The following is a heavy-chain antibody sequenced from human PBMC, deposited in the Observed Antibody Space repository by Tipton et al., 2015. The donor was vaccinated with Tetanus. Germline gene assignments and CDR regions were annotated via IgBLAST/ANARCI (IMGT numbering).Heavy chain of an antibody. V-gene: IGHV4-34*01. CDR1: GGSLSRYY. CDR2: VDDSGST. Sequence: GLVKPSDTLSLTCAVYGGSLSRYYWTWIRQPPGKGLEWIGEVDDSGSTNYSPSLKSRVTISLDTSKNEFSLTLSSVTAADTAVYYCARDERYGDYAYWGQGALVTVSS. J-gene: IGHJ4*02. D-gene: IGHD4-17*01. CDR3: ARDERYGDYAY.